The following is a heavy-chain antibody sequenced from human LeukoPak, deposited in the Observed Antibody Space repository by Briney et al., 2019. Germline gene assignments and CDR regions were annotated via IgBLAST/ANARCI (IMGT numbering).Heavy chain of an antibody. CDR1: GFTVSSSY. CDR2: IYSGGST. V-gene: IGHV3-66*01. Sequence: GGSLRLSCAASGFTVSSSYMSWVRQAPGKGLEWVSLIYSGGSTYYADSVKGRFTISRDNSKNTLYLQMNSLRAEDTAVYYCAKDPLGTSLLWFGELGSFDYWGQGTLVTVSS. CDR3: AKDPLGTSLLWFGELGSFDY. J-gene: IGHJ4*02. D-gene: IGHD3-10*01.